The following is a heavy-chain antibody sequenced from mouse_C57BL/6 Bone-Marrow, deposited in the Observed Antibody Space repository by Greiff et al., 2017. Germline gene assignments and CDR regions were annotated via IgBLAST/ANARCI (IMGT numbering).Heavy chain of an antibody. J-gene: IGHJ3*01. D-gene: IGHD1-1*01. CDR3: ARYPIYYYGSSPAWFAY. Sequence: QVQLKQSGPELVKPGASVKLSCKASGYTFTSYDINWVKQRPGQGLEWIGWIYPRDGSTKYNEKFKGKATLTVDTSSSTAYMELHSLTSEDSAVYFCARYPIYYYGSSPAWFAYWGQGTLVTVSA. CDR2: IYPRDGST. CDR1: GYTFTSYD. V-gene: IGHV1-85*01.